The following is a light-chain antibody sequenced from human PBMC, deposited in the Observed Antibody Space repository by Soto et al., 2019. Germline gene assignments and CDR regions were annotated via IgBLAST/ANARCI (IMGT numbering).Light chain of an antibody. Sequence: QSVRTQPPSASGTPGQRVTISCSGSSYNIGSNYVYWYQQLPGTAPKLLIYRNNQRPSGVPDPFSGSKSGTSASLAISGLRSEDEADYYCAAWDDSLSGAVFGGGTQLTVL. CDR2: RNN. V-gene: IGLV1-47*01. J-gene: IGLJ7*01. CDR3: AAWDDSLSGAV. CDR1: SYNIGSNY.